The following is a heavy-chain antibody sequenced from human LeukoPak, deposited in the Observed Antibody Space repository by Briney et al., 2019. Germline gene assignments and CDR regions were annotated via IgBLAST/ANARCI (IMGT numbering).Heavy chain of an antibody. V-gene: IGHV4-61*05. CDR1: GGSISSSRYY. Sequence: SETLSLTCTVSGGSISSSRYYWSWIRQPPGKGLEWIGYIYYSGSTNYNPSLKSRVTISVDTSKNQFSLKLSSVTAADTAVYYCARQPFGVALYDPSLAYFDYWGQGTLVTVSS. J-gene: IGHJ4*02. CDR2: IYYSGST. CDR3: ARQPFGVALYDPSLAYFDY. D-gene: IGHD3-16*01.